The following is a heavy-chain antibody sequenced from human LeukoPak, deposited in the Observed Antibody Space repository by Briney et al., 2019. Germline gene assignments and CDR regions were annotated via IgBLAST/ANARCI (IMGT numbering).Heavy chain of an antibody. CDR2: ISYDGSNK. V-gene: IGHV3-30*18. CDR3: AKDWHYYDSSGYYYDGY. D-gene: IGHD3-22*01. Sequence: GRSLRLSRAASGFTFSSYDMHWVRQAPGKGLEWVAVISYDGSNKYYADSVKGRFTISRDNSKNTLYLQMNSLRAEDTAVYYCAKDWHYYDSSGYYYDGYWGQGTLVTVSS. J-gene: IGHJ4*02. CDR1: GFTFSSYD.